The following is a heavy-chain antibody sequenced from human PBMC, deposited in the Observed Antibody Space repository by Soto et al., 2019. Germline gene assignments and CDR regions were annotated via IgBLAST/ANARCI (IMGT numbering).Heavy chain of an antibody. D-gene: IGHD2-15*01. J-gene: IGHJ6*02. V-gene: IGHV4-31*03. CDR3: ARAAGYCSGGRYCTNYYYGIDV. CDR1: HGCKSSGGDY. CDR2: LQYQGST. Sequence: PSQTLSLTCSVSHGCKSSGGDYYNWIHQHLWNGHKQTGHLQYQGSTSYNPSLRSRVTISVDTCKTQFSLKLSSVTAADTAVYYCARAAGYCSGGRYCTNYYYGIDVWSQGTTGSVSS.